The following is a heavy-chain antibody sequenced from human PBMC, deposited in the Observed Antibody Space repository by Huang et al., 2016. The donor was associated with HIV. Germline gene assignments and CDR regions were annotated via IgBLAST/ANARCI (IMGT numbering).Heavy chain of an antibody. CDR2: ISNDGSNN. Sequence: QVQLVESGGGVVQPGRSLTLSCAASGFPFNNHAMHWVRQAPGKGLYGVAVISNDGSNNYYADSVKGRFTISRDSSKSTLFLHMTSLRTEDTAVYYCARAKDTWDAYDIWGQGTMVIVSS. D-gene: IGHD5-18*01. CDR1: GFPFNNHA. V-gene: IGHV3-30-3*01. J-gene: IGHJ3*02. CDR3: ARAKDTWDAYDI.